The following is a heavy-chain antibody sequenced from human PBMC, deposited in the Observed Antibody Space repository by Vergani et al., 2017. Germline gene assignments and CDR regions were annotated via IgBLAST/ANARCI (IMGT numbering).Heavy chain of an antibody. CDR1: GFTVSSNY. Sequence: EVQLVESGGGLIQPGGSLRLSCAASGFTVSSNYMSWVRQAPGKGLEWVSVIYSGGSTYYADYVKGRFTISRDNSKNTLYLQMNSLRAEDTAVYYCAKDLSSSWYYYYYGMDVWGQGTTVTVSS. CDR3: AKDLSSSWYYYYYGMDV. CDR2: IYSGGST. D-gene: IGHD6-13*01. V-gene: IGHV3-66*03. J-gene: IGHJ6*02.